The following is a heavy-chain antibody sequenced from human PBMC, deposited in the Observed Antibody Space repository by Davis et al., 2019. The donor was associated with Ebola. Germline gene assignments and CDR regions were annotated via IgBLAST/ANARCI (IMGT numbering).Heavy chain of an antibody. J-gene: IGHJ4*01. CDR1: GDSIYDYYY. CDR3: ARGAKGLFGSFLEMFDY. CDR2: VFPSGNT. V-gene: IGHV4-59*01. D-gene: IGHD3-16*02. Sequence: PSETLSLTCAVSGDSIYDYYYWSWVRQPPGKGLEWIGSVFPSGNTNYNPSLKSRVSMSIDTSKSQFSLRLNSLIAAETAVYFCARGAKGLFGSFLEMFDYWGHGSLVTVSS.